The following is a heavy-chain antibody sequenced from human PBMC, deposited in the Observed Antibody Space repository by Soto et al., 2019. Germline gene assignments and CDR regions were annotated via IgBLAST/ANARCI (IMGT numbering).Heavy chain of an antibody. J-gene: IGHJ4*02. CDR1: GYTFTSYY. CDR2: INPSGGST. D-gene: IGHD3-22*01. Sequence: ASVKVSCTASGYTFTSYYMHWVRQAPGQGLEWMGIINPSGGSTSYAQKFQGRVTMTRDTSTSTVYMELSSLRSEDTAVYYCARDYRMSYYDSSGSLGYWGQGTLVTVSS. CDR3: ARDYRMSYYDSSGSLGY. V-gene: IGHV1-46*01.